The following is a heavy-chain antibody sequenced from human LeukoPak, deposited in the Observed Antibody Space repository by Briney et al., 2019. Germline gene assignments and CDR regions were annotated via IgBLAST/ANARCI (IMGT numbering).Heavy chain of an antibody. CDR2: IYCSGST. CDR3: ARAGRFGMDV. J-gene: IGHJ6*02. D-gene: IGHD1-26*01. V-gene: IGHV4-30-4*01. Sequence: SETLSLTCTVSGGSISSGDYYWSWIRQPPGKGLEWIGYIYCSGSTYYNPSLKSRVTISVDTSKNQFSLKLSSVTAADTAVYYCARAGRFGMDVWGQGTTVTVSS. CDR1: GGSISSGDYY.